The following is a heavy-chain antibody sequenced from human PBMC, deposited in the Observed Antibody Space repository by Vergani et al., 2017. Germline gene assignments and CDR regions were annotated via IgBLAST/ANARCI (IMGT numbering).Heavy chain of an antibody. V-gene: IGHV1-2*02. CDR1: GYTFTGYY. Sequence: QVQLVQSGAEVKKPGASVKVSCKASGYTFTGYYMHWVRQAPGQGLEWMGWINPNSGGTNYAQKFQGRVTMTRDTSISTAYMELSRLRSDDTAVYYCARFGATATYYYYYGMDVWGQGTTVTVSS. CDR3: ARFGATATYYYYYGMDV. CDR2: INPNSGGT. D-gene: IGHD2-15*01. J-gene: IGHJ6*02.